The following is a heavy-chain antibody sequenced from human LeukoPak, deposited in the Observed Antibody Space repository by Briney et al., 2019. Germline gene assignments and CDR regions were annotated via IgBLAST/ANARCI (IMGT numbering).Heavy chain of an antibody. D-gene: IGHD6-6*01. CDR1: GVSMNSYY. CDR3: ASGTGQLGSFGNYFDY. Sequence: SETLSLTCTVSGVSMNSYYWSWIRQPAGRGLEWIGRIYTSGSANYSPSLKSRVTLSLDTSKNQFSLKLDSVTAADTAVYYCASGTGQLGSFGNYFDYWGQGALVTVSS. CDR2: IYTSGSA. J-gene: IGHJ4*02. V-gene: IGHV4-4*07.